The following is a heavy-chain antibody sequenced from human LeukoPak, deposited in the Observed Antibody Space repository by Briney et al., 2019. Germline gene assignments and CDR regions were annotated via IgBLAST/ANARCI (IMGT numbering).Heavy chain of an antibody. CDR2: IRQDGGEE. D-gene: IGHD1-26*01. J-gene: IGHJ4*02. CDR3: ASLGGGYYTY. CDR1: GFAFSSYW. V-gene: IGHV3-7*01. Sequence: GGSLRLSCVASGFAFSSYWMTWVRQAPGKGLEWVANIRQDGGEEYYVDSVKGRFTISRDNAKNSLFLQMNSLRVEDTAVYYCASLGGGYYTYWAQGPLVTVSS.